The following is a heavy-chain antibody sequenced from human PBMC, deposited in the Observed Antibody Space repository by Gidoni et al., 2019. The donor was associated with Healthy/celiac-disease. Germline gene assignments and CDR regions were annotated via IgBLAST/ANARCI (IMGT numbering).Heavy chain of an antibody. D-gene: IGHD2-15*01. J-gene: IGHJ4*02. CDR3: ANGYCSGGSCKSGGFDY. Sequence: EVQLVESGGGLVKPGGSLRLSCAASGFPFSSYSMNWVRQAPGKGLEWVSSISSSSSYIYYADSVKGRFTISRDNAKNSLYLQMNSLRAEDTAVYYCANGYCSGGSCKSGGFDYWGQGTLVTVSS. V-gene: IGHV3-21*01. CDR1: GFPFSSYS. CDR2: ISSSSSYI.